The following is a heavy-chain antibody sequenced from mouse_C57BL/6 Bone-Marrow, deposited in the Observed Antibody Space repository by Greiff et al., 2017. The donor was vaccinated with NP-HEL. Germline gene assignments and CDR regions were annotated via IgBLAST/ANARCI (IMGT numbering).Heavy chain of an antibody. D-gene: IGHD2-4*01. CDR2: IYPGNSDT. J-gene: IGHJ1*03. CDR3: TRVASTMIKAWYFDV. CDR1: GYTFTSYW. V-gene: IGHV1-5*01. Sequence: VQLQQSGPVLARPGASVKMSCKTSGYTFTSYWMHWVKQRPGQGLEWIGAIYPGNSDTSYNQKFKGKAKLTAVTSASTAYMELSSLTNEDSAVYYCTRVASTMIKAWYFDVWGTGTTVTVSS.